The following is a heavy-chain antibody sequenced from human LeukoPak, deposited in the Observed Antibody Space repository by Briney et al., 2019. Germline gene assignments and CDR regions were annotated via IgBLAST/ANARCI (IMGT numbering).Heavy chain of an antibody. CDR2: ISSTGSTI. D-gene: IGHD2-2*01. CDR1: GFNFNNYN. Sequence: GGSLRLSCAPSGFNFNNYNMNWVRQAPGKGLEWVSYISSTGSTIYNADSVKGRFTISRDNAKNSLYLQMSSLRAEDTAVYYCASDWGYCRGSTCYQYYFNYWGQGTLVTVSS. J-gene: IGHJ4*02. V-gene: IGHV3-48*01. CDR3: ASDWGYCRGSTCYQYYFNY.